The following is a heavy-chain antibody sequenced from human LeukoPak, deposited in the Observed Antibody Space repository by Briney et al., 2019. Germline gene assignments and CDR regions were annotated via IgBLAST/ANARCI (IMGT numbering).Heavy chain of an antibody. CDR2: IYYSGST. CDR3: ARDVDGLGIDY. Sequence: SETLSLTCTVSGGSISSYYWSWIRQPPGKGLEWIGYIYYSGSTNYNPSLKSRGTISVDTSRNQFSLKLTSVTAADTAIYYCARDVDGLGIDYWGQGALVTVSS. CDR1: GGSISSYY. J-gene: IGHJ4*02. V-gene: IGHV4-59*01. D-gene: IGHD3/OR15-3a*01.